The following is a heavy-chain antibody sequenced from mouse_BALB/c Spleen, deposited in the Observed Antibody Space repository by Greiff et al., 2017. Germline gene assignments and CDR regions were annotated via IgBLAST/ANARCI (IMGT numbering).Heavy chain of an antibody. J-gene: IGHJ4*01. D-gene: IGHD2-14*01. CDR1: GFNIKDYY. Sequence: VHVKQSGAELVRSGASVKLSCTASGFNIKDYYMHWVKQRPEQGLEWIGWIDPENGDTEYAPKFQGKATMTADTSSNTAYLQLSSLTSEDTAVYYCSSYRSYAMDYWGQGTSVTVSS. CDR2: IDPENGDT. CDR3: SSYRSYAMDY. V-gene: IGHV14-4*02.